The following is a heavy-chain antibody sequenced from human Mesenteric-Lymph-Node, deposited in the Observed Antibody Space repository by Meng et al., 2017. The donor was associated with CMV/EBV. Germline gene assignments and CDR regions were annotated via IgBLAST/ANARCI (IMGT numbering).Heavy chain of an antibody. D-gene: IGHD3-16*02. V-gene: IGHV4-34*01. Sequence: WSWSRQPPGKGLEWIGEINHSGSTNYNPSLKSRVTISVDTSKNQFSLKPSSVTAADTAVYYCARRNTNYDYVWGSYRTYSGFYFDYWGQGTLVTVSS. CDR3: ARRNTNYDYVWGSYRTYSGFYFDY. CDR2: INHSGST. J-gene: IGHJ4*02.